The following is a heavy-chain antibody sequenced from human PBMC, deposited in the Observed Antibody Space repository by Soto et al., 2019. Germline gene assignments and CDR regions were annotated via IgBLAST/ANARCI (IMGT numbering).Heavy chain of an antibody. D-gene: IGHD1-26*01. CDR3: AKEGAAHDY. CDR1: GFTFSGST. V-gene: IGHV3-73*02. CDR2: IRTKANSYAT. J-gene: IGHJ4*02. Sequence: EVQLVESGGGLVQPGGSLKLSCAASGFTFSGSTIHWVRQASVKGLEWVGRIRTKANSYATAYAESMKGRFTLSRDDSSNTAYLQMNSMKTEDTALYYCAKEGAAHDYWGQGDLVTVSS.